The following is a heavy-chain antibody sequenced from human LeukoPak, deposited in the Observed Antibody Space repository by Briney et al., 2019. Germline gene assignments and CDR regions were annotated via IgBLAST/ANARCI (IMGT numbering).Heavy chain of an antibody. V-gene: IGHV3-23*01. D-gene: IGHD3-16*01. Sequence: LEWVAAVSDDGDKTYYGDSVKGRFTVSRDNSKNTLYLQMSSLRAEDTAVYYCAGRTYYFDYWGQGTLVTVSS. J-gene: IGHJ4*02. CDR2: VSDDGDKT. CDR3: AGRTYYFDY.